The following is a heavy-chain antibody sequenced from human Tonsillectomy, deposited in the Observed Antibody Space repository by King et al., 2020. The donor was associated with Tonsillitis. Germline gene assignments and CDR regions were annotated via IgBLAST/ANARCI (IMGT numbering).Heavy chain of an antibody. CDR2: IFYSGST. J-gene: IGHJ3*02. V-gene: IGHV4-30-4*01. D-gene: IGHD1-26*01. CDR1: GGSISSGDYC. Sequence: VQLQESGPGLVKPSQTLSLTCTVSGGSISSGDYCWSWIRQPPGKGLEWIGYIFYSGSTYYNPSLKSRVTISVDTSKNQFSLKLSSVTAADTAVYYCARDVLIVGARGAFDIWGQGTMVTVSS. CDR3: ARDVLIVGARGAFDI.